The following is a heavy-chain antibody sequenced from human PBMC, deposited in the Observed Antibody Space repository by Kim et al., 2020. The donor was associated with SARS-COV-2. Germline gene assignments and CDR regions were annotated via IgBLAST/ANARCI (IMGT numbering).Heavy chain of an antibody. V-gene: IGHV3-48*02. CDR3: ARDMGITGADDK. D-gene: IGHD6-13*01. CDR1: GFSFSSYP. CDR2: ISRHSALI. J-gene: IGHJ4*02. Sequence: GGSLRLSCAASGFSFSSYPMTWVRQAPGKGLEWVSYISRHSALIYYADPVKGRFTISRDNAKNSLYLQMNSLREEDTAVYYCARDMGITGADDKWGQGALVTVSS.